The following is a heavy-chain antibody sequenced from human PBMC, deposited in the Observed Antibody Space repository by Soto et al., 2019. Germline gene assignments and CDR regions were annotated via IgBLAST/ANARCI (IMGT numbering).Heavy chain of an antibody. Sequence: QVPLVQSGAEVKKPGASVKVSCKASGYTFTSYGISWVRQAPGQGLEWMGWISAYNGNTNYAQKLQGRVTMTTDTSTSTAYMELRSLRSDDTAVYYCAREGVGYCSGGSCPPAHWGQGTLVTVSS. V-gene: IGHV1-18*01. D-gene: IGHD2-15*01. J-gene: IGHJ4*02. CDR2: ISAYNGNT. CDR1: GYTFTSYG. CDR3: AREGVGYCSGGSCPPAH.